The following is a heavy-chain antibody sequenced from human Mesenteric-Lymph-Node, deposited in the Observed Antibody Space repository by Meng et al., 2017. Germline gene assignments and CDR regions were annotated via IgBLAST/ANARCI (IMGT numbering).Heavy chain of an antibody. CDR3: ARGDYELRNNWFDP. J-gene: IGHJ5*02. Sequence: SETLSLTCTVSGGSISSGSYYWSWIRQPAGKGLEWIGRIYTSGSTNYNPSLKSRVTISVDTSKNQFSLKLSSVTAADTAVYYCARGDYELRNNWFDPWGQGTLVTVSS. V-gene: IGHV4-61*02. CDR1: GGSISSGSYY. CDR2: IYTSGST. D-gene: IGHD3-22*01.